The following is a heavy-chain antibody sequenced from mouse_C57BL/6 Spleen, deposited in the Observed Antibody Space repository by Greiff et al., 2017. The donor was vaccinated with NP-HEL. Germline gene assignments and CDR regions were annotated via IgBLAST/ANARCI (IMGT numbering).Heavy chain of an antibody. CDR1: GFTFSSYT. J-gene: IGHJ4*01. D-gene: IGHD2-4*01. V-gene: IGHV5-9*01. CDR2: ISGGGGNT. Sequence: EVMLVESGGGLVKPGGSLKLSCAASGFTFSSYTMSWVRQTPEKRLEWVATISGGGGNTYYPDSVKGRFTISRDNAKNTLYLQMSSLRSEDTALYYCARHDLYAMDYWGQGTSVTVSS. CDR3: ARHDLYAMDY.